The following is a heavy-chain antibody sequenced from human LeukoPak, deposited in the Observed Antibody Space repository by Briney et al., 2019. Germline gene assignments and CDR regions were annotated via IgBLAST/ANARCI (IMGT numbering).Heavy chain of an antibody. CDR2: MNHSGST. CDR1: GGSFSGYY. D-gene: IGHD3-10*01. V-gene: IGHV4-34*01. J-gene: IGHJ1*01. CDR3: ARAPITMVYFQH. Sequence: PSETLSLTCAVYGGSFSGYYWSWIRQPPGKGLEWIGEMNHSGSTNYNPSLKSRVTISVDTSKNQFSLKLSSVTAADTAVYYCARAPITMVYFQHWGQGTLVTVSS.